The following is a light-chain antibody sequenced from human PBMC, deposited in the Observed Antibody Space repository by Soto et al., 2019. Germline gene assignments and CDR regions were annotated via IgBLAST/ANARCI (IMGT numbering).Light chain of an antibody. V-gene: IGLV2-14*01. CDR1: SSDVGGYTY. Sequence: QSALTQPASVSGSPGQSITISCTGTSSDVGGYTYVSWYQQHPGKAPKLMIYEVSNRPSGVSNRFSGSKSDYTASLSISGLQAEDEADYYCSSYTSSNTVVFGTGTKLTVL. J-gene: IGLJ1*01. CDR2: EVS. CDR3: SSYTSSNTVV.